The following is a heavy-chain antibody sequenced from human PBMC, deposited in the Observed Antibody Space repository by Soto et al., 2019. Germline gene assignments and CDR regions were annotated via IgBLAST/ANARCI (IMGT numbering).Heavy chain of an antibody. Sequence: QVQLVQSGAEVKKPGSSVKVSCKASGGDFINYGISWVRQAPGQGLAGMGGIITIFRSANYAQKFQGRVTIAADEPTTTAYMELTPLTSEDTAVYYCARDRYYDGVGYHYESASWGQGTLVTVSS. CDR3: ARDRYYDGVGYHYESAS. D-gene: IGHD3-22*01. J-gene: IGHJ5*02. CDR2: IITIFRSA. V-gene: IGHV1-69*01. CDR1: GGDFINYG.